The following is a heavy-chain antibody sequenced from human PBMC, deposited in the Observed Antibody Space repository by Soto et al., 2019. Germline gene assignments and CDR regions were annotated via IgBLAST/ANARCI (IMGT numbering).Heavy chain of an antibody. J-gene: IGHJ6*02. D-gene: IGHD1-20*01. CDR1: GDSINSYY. V-gene: IGHV4-59*01. Sequence: SETLSLTCTVSGDSINSYYWSWIRQPPGKGLEWIGYIYYSGITNYNPSLKSRVTISVDTSKNQFSLKLSSVTAADTAVYYCARYKSNYYYGMDVWGQGTTVTVSS. CDR2: IYYSGIT. CDR3: ARYKSNYYYGMDV.